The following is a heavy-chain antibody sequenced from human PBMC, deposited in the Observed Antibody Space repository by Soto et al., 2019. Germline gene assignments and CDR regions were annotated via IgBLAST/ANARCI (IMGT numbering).Heavy chain of an antibody. CDR2: TYYSRSP. CDR1: GVSVNSGTYY. V-gene: IGHV4-61*01. J-gene: IGHJ4*02. Sequence: SETLSLTCTVSGVSVNSGTYYWSWIRQPPGKGLEWIGYTYYSRSPSYNPSLKSRVTISVDTSKTQFSLKLSYVTAADTAVYYCSRGGYDTPEGYWGQGTLVTVSS. CDR3: SRGGYDTPEGY. D-gene: IGHD3-22*01.